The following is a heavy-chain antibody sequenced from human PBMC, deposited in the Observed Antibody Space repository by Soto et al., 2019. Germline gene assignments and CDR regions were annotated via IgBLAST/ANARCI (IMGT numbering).Heavy chain of an antibody. CDR3: ARNILGGSYDFSH. Sequence: EVQLMESGGGLVQPGGSLRLSCAASGFIVNNIFMTWVRQAPGKGLEWLSTISSDDNTYYADSVKGRFTISRDSSKNTLYLQMNRLRAEDTAVYHSARNILGGSYDFSHGGQGTRVTVSS. CDR1: GFIVNNIF. V-gene: IGHV3-66*01. J-gene: IGHJ1*01. D-gene: IGHD3-3*01. CDR2: ISSDDNT.